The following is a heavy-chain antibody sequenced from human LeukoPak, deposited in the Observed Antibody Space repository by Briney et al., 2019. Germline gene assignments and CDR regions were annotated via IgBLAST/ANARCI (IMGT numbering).Heavy chain of an antibody. Sequence: SETLSLTCTVSDYFFSNTYYWGWIRQPPGKGLEWIGNIYHSGSTYYNPSLKSRVTISVDTSKYQFFMKLSSVTAADTAVYYCARDATGMGNYFDYWGQGTLVTVSS. D-gene: IGHD3-10*01. CDR2: IYHSGST. CDR3: ARDATGMGNYFDY. J-gene: IGHJ4*02. V-gene: IGHV4-38-2*02. CDR1: DYFFSNTYY.